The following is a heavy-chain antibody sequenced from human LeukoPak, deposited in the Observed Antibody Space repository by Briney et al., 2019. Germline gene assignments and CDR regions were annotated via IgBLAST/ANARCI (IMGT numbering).Heavy chain of an antibody. D-gene: IGHD2-21*02. Sequence: PSQTLSLTCAVSGGSISSGGYSWSWIRQPPGKGLEWIGYIYSSGSTNYNPSLKSRITISVDTSKNQFSLKLSSVTAADSAVYYCARFAYCGGHCWYYFDYWGQGSLVTVSS. CDR3: ARFAYCGGHCWYYFDY. CDR2: IYSSGST. V-gene: IGHV4-30-4*07. CDR1: GGSISSGGYS. J-gene: IGHJ4*02.